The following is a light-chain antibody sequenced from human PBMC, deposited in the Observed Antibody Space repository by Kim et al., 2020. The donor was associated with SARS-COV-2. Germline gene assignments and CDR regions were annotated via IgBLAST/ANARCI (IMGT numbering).Light chain of an antibody. J-gene: IGKJ1*01. CDR3: MQGTHWRWT. V-gene: IGKV2-30*02. CDR2: KVS. Sequence: DVVMTQSPLSLPVTLGQPASISCRSSRSLVHSDGNTYLNWFQQRPGQSPRRLIYKVSDRDSGVPDRFSGSGSGTDFTLKISWVEAEDVGVYYCMQGTHWRWTFGQGAKVDI. CDR1: RSLVHSDGNTY.